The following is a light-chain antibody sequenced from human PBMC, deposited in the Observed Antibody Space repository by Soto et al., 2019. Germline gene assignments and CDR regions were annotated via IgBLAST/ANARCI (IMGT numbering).Light chain of an antibody. CDR2: DAS. J-gene: IGKJ4*01. CDR1: QGIGNA. Sequence: IKMTQSPSSLSASVGARVTISCRASQGIGNALGWYQQKPGKAPKLLIYDASNLETGVPSRFSGRGSGTDCTFTISSLQPEDIATYYCQQYDNLLLTFGGGTKVDIK. CDR3: QQYDNLLLT. V-gene: IGKV1-33*01.